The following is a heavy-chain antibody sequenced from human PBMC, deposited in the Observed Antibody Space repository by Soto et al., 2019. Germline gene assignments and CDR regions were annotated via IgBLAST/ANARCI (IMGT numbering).Heavy chain of an antibody. J-gene: IGHJ6*02. CDR1: GGSISSGGYY. Sequence: LSLTCTVSGGSISSGGYYWSWIRQHPGKGLEWIGYIYYSGSTYYNPSLKSRVTISVDTSKNQFSLKLSSVTAADTAVYYCARDLASSSWYTGYYYGMDVWGQGTTVTVSS. CDR2: IYYSGST. CDR3: ARDLASSSWYTGYYYGMDV. D-gene: IGHD6-13*01. V-gene: IGHV4-31*03.